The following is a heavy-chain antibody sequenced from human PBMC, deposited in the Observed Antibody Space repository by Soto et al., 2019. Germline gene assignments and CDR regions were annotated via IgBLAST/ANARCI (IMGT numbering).Heavy chain of an antibody. D-gene: IGHD6-19*01. CDR3: AKATTNGGWFNPFDS. Sequence: HPVGSLRLSCAASGFSFVNYAMNWVRQAPGKGLEWVSGLSGSGTSTYYADSVKGRFTISRDNSRDTLFLQMNSLTADDTAVYYCAKATTNGGWFNPFDSWGQGALVTVSS. CDR1: GFSFVNYA. CDR2: LSGSGTST. V-gene: IGHV3-23*01. J-gene: IGHJ4*02.